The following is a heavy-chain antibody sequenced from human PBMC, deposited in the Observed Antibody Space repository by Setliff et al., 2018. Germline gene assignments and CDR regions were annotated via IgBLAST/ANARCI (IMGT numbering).Heavy chain of an antibody. J-gene: IGHJ6*03. CDR3: ARGSRFGTIVYRGDYYLDV. Sequence: ASVKVSCKASGYPLTAYYIHWVRQAPGQGLEWMGWINTNTGNPSYAQGFTGRFVFSLDTSVSTAYLQISSLKAEDTAIYYCARGSRFGTIVYRGDYYLDVWGKGTTVTVSS. D-gene: IGHD3-10*01. V-gene: IGHV7-4-1*02. CDR1: GYPLTAYY. CDR2: INTNTGNP.